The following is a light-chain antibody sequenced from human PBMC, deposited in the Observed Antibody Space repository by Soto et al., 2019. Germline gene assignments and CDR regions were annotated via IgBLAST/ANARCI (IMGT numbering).Light chain of an antibody. V-gene: IGKV3-11*01. CDR2: DAS. CDR1: QSVSSY. Sequence: EIVLTQSPATLSLSPGERATLSCRASQSVSSYLAWYQQKPGQAPRLLIYDASNRATGIPARFSGSGSETDFTLTISSLEPEGFAVYYCQQRSNWPPLTFGGGTKVEIK. CDR3: QQRSNWPPLT. J-gene: IGKJ4*01.